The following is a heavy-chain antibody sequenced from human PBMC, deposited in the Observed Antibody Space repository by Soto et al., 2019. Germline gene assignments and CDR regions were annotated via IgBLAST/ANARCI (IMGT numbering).Heavy chain of an antibody. CDR3: ARPSIAYGEEAAAFDI. J-gene: IGHJ3*02. Sequence: PGESLKISCKGSGYSFTSYWIGWVRQMPGKGLEWMGIIYPGDSDTRYSPSFQGQVTISADKSISTAYLQWSSLKASDTAMYYCARPSIAYGEEAAAFDIWGQGTMVTVS. CDR2: IYPGDSDT. D-gene: IGHD3-10*01. CDR1: GYSFTSYW. V-gene: IGHV5-51*01.